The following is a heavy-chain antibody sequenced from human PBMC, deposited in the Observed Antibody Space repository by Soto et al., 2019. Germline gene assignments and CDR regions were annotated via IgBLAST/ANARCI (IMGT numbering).Heavy chain of an antibody. V-gene: IGHV3-15*07. CDR3: PHDSNGYYAFDI. J-gene: IGHJ3*02. D-gene: IGHD3-22*01. Sequence: GGSLRLSCAASGFTFSNAWMNWVRQAPGKGLEWVGRIRSKSDGGTTDYAAPVKGRFTISRDDSKNTLYLQMNSLKTEDTAVYYCPHDSNGYYAFDIWGQGTMVTVSS. CDR1: GFTFSNAW. CDR2: IRSKSDGGTT.